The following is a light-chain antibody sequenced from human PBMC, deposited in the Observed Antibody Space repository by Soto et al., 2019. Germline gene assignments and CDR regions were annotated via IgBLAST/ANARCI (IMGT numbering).Light chain of an antibody. Sequence: EIVLTQSPATLSLSPGERATLSCRASESVRDELGWYQQKPGQAPRLLIFDSSNRATGIPARFSGSGYGTDFTLSISSLEPEDFAVYYCQQRLSWPITFGQGTRLEIK. J-gene: IGKJ5*01. CDR2: DSS. CDR1: ESVRDE. V-gene: IGKV3-11*01. CDR3: QQRLSWPIT.